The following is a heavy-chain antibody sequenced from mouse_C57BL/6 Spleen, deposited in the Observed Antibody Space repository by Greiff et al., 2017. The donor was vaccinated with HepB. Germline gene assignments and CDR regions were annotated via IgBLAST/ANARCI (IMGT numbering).Heavy chain of an antibody. V-gene: IGHV14-1*01. D-gene: IGHD1-1*01. CDR1: GFNIKDYY. CDR2: IDPEDGDT. J-gene: IGHJ4*01. CDR3: TRDYYGSSYERGAMDY. Sequence: EVQLQQSGAELVRPGASVKLSCTASGFNIKDYYMHWVKQRPEQGLEWIGRIDPEDGDTEYAPKFQGKATMTADTSSNTAYLQLSSLTSEDTAVYYCTRDYYGSSYERGAMDYWGQGTSVTVSS.